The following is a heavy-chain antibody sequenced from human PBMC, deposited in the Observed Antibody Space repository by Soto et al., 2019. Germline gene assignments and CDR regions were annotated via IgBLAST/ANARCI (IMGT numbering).Heavy chain of an antibody. Sequence: SETLSLTCVVSGGSISSSNWWTWVRQPPWKGLEWIGEIYHSGSTNYNPSLKSRVTISVDKSKNQFSLKLSSVTAADTAVYYCATERETSYWSGYDFWGQGTLVTVS. V-gene: IGHV4-4*02. CDR1: GGSISSSNW. J-gene: IGHJ4*02. CDR3: ATERETSYWSGYDF. D-gene: IGHD3-3*01. CDR2: IYHSGST.